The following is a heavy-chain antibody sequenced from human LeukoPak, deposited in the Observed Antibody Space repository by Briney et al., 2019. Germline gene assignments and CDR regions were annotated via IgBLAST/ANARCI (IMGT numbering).Heavy chain of an antibody. J-gene: IGHJ4*02. CDR2: VIPKSGDS. Sequence: ASVKVSCKPSGYTFTDYYIHWVRQAPGQGPEWMGWVIPKSGDSRSAQKFQGRVTMTWDTSISTAYMELSSLTSGDTAVYYCTRPGYCTDKSCEGLDYWGQGTLVTVSS. D-gene: IGHD2-8*02. CDR1: GYTFTDYY. CDR3: TRPGYCTDKSCEGLDY. V-gene: IGHV1-2*02.